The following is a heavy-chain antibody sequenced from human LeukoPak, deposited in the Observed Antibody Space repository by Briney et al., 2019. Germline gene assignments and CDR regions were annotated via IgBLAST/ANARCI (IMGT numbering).Heavy chain of an antibody. Sequence: GGSLRLSCAASGFTFSSYAMSWVRQAPGKGLEWVSAISGSGGSTYYADSVKGRFTISRDNSKNTLYLQMNSLRAEDTAIYYCAKVVIVVVPAARGFDYWGQGTLVTVSS. V-gene: IGHV3-23*01. D-gene: IGHD2-2*01. CDR3: AKVVIVVVPAARGFDY. J-gene: IGHJ4*02. CDR2: ISGSGGST. CDR1: GFTFSSYA.